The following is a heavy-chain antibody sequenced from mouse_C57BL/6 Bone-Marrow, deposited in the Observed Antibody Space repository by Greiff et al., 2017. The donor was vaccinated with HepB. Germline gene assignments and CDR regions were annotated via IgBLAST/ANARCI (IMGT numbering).Heavy chain of an antibody. V-gene: IGHV1-81*01. Sequence: QVQLQQSGAELARPGASVKLSCKASGFTFTSYGISWVKQRTGQGLEWIGEIYPRSGNTYYNEKFKGKATLTADKSSSTAYMELRSLTSEDSAVYFCARRGSTAGFAYWGQGTLVTVSA. CDR1: GFTFTSYG. CDR3: ARRGSTAGFAY. D-gene: IGHD1-2*01. J-gene: IGHJ3*01. CDR2: IYPRSGNT.